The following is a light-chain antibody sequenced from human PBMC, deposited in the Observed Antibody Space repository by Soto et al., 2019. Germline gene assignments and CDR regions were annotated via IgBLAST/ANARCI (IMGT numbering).Light chain of an antibody. CDR3: QQHSNWLT. CDR1: QSVSSY. J-gene: IGKJ5*01. V-gene: IGKV3-11*01. Sequence: EIVLTQSPATLSLSPGERATLSCRASQSVSSYLAWYQQKPGQAPRLLIYDASNSATGIPARFSGSGSGTDFTLTICSLEPEYFAVYYCQQHSNWLTFGQGTRLEIK. CDR2: DAS.